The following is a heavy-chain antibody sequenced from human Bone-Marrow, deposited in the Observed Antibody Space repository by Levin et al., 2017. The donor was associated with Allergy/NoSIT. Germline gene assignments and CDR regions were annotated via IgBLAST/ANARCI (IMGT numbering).Heavy chain of an antibody. V-gene: IGHV3-23*01. Sequence: PGGSLRLSCAASGFTLSSYAMSWVRQAPGKGLEWVSAISGSGGSAYYADSVKGRFTISRDNSKNTLYLQMNSLRAEDTAVYYCAKVSKGTSWYNPYFGYWGQRTLVTVSA. CDR3: AKVSKGTSWYNPYFGY. CDR2: ISGSGGSA. J-gene: IGHJ4*02. D-gene: IGHD6-13*01. CDR1: GFTLSSYA.